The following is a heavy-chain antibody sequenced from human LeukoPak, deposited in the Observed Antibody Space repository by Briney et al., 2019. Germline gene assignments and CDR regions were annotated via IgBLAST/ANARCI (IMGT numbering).Heavy chain of an antibody. Sequence: SETLSLTCTVSGVSINTYYASWIRQAPGKGLEFIGFIYNGGNTNYNPSLKSRATISVDTSNDQFSLRLTSVTAADTAMYYCAAGPWELDFWGQGTLVTVSS. CDR2: IYNGGNT. J-gene: IGHJ4*02. V-gene: IGHV4-4*09. D-gene: IGHD1-26*01. CDR3: AAGPWELDF. CDR1: GVSINTYY.